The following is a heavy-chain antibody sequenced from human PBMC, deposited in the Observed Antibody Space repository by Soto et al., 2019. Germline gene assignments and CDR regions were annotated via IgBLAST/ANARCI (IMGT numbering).Heavy chain of an antibody. V-gene: IGHV3-20*01. D-gene: IGHD5-18*01. Sequence: VQLVESGGGVVRPGGSLRLSCAASGFTFDDYGMSSVRQAPGKGLEWLSGINWNGGSTGYADSVKGRFTISRDNAKNALYLQMNSLRAEDTALYHCARDRGYCYGSLFDYWGQGTLVTVSS. CDR2: INWNGGST. J-gene: IGHJ4*02. CDR3: ARDRGYCYGSLFDY. CDR1: GFTFDDYG.